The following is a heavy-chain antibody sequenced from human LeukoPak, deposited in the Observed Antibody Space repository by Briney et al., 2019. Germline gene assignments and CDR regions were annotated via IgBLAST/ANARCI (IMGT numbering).Heavy chain of an antibody. CDR1: GYTFANFG. V-gene: IGHV1-69*04. CDR2: IIPILDMA. Sequence: SVKVSCKASGYTFANFGITWVRQAPGQGLEWMGRIIPILDMADYAQKFQGRVTITADKSTRTAYMELSSLRSEDTAVYYCARDGGWLQTQNHYYYHGLDVWGQGTTVTVSS. D-gene: IGHD5-24*01. CDR3: ARDGGWLQTQNHYYYHGLDV. J-gene: IGHJ6*02.